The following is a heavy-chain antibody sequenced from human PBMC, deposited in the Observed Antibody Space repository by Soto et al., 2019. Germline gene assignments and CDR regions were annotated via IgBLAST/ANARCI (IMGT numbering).Heavy chain of an antibody. CDR1: GFTFSSYW. CDR2: IKQDGSGK. J-gene: IGHJ4*02. CDR3: ARAGNTWFGESLQDY. V-gene: IGHV3-7*04. Sequence: EVQLVESGGGLVQPGGSLRLSCAASGFTFSSYWMSWVRQVPGKGLEWVANIKQDGSGKDYVDSVKGRFTISRDNAKNSLYLQMNSLRAEDTAVYYCARAGNTWFGESLQDYWGQGTLVTVSS. D-gene: IGHD3-10*01.